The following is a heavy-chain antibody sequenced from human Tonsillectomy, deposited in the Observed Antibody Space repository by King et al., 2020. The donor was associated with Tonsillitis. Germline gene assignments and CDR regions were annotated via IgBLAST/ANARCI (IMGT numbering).Heavy chain of an antibody. V-gene: IGHV4-59*01. CDR2: ISYTGST. CDR1: GGSISSYY. J-gene: IGHJ6*02. Sequence: QLQESGPGLVKPSETLSLTCTVSGGSISSYYWSWIRQPPGKGLEWIGYISYTGSTNCNPSLKSRVTISVDTSKNHFSLRLSSVTAADTAVYYCASRAMYYYGSGISPLLGYGMDVWGPGTTVTVSS. D-gene: IGHD3-10*01. CDR3: ASRAMYYYGSGISPLLGYGMDV.